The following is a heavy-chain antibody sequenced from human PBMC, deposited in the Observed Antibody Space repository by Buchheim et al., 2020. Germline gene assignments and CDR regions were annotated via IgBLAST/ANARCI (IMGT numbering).Heavy chain of an antibody. CDR1: GFSLSTSGVG. V-gene: IGHV2-5*02. D-gene: IGHD3-22*01. Sequence: QIPLKESGPALVKPTQTLTLTCTFSGFSLSTSGVGVGWIRQPPGRALEWLALIYCDVDKRYSPSLKSRLTTNKDNSKNQVVLTLTNMDPVDTATYYCAHTNLYDSGGYWFDYWGQGT. J-gene: IGHJ4*02. CDR3: AHTNLYDSGGYWFDY. CDR2: IYCDVDK.